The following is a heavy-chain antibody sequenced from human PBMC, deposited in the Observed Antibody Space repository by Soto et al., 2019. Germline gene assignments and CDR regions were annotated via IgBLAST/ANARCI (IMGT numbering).Heavy chain of an antibody. CDR2: IYSGGST. Sequence: EVQLVESGGGLVQPGGSLRLSCAASGFTVSSNYMSWVRQAPGKGLEWVSVIYSGGSTYYADSVKGRFTISRHNSKNTLYLQMNSLRAEDTAVYYCARDTRGGYDDIDAFDIWGQGTMVTVSS. CDR1: GFTVSSNY. CDR3: ARDTRGGYDDIDAFDI. V-gene: IGHV3-53*04. J-gene: IGHJ3*02. D-gene: IGHD5-12*01.